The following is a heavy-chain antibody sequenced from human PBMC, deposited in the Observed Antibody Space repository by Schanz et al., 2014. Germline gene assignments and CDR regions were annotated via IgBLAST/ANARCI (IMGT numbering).Heavy chain of an antibody. J-gene: IGHJ3*02. Sequence: QVQLVQSGAEVRKPGASVKVSCKASGGTFSRLTFSWVRQAPGQGLEWMGRIVPIAGITNYAQRFQGRVTITADKSTSTAYMELSSLRYEDTALYYCARGTMPGTFDIWGQGTMVTVSS. V-gene: IGHV1-69*02. CDR1: GGTFSRLT. CDR2: IVPIAGIT. CDR3: ARGTMPGTFDI. D-gene: IGHD2-2*01.